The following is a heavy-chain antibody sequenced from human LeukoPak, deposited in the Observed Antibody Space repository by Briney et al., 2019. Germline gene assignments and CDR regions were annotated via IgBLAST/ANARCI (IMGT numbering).Heavy chain of an antibody. J-gene: IGHJ4*02. CDR2: IYYSGST. D-gene: IGHD2-15*01. Sequence: PSETLSLTCTVSGGSISSYYWSWIRQPPRKGLEWIGYIYYSGSTNYNPSLKSRVTISVDTSKNQFSLKLSSVTAADTAVYYCARENSYCSGGSCYPSFDYWGQGTLVTVSS. CDR3: ARENSYCSGGSCYPSFDY. CDR1: GGSISSYY. V-gene: IGHV4-59*01.